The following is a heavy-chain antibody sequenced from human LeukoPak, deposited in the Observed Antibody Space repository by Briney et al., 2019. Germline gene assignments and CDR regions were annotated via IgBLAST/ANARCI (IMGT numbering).Heavy chain of an antibody. J-gene: IGHJ4*02. Sequence: TLSLTCTVSGGSIISGGYYWSWIRQHPGKGLEWIGYIYYSGSTYYNPSLKSRVTISVDTSKNQFSLKLSSVTAADTAVYYCARDNYYDSSGYFLFDYWGQGTLVTVSS. CDR1: GGSIISGGYY. D-gene: IGHD3-22*01. V-gene: IGHV4-31*03. CDR3: ARDNYYDSSGYFLFDY. CDR2: IYYSGST.